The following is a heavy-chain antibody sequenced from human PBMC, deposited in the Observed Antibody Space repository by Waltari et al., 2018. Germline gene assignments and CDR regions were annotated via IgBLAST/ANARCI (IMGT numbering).Heavy chain of an antibody. Sequence: QLQLQESGPGLVKPSETLSLTCTVSGGSIRSSSYYWGWIRPPPGKGLEWIGSIYYRGRTDYNPSIKSRVSIAVDTSKNQFALKLSSVTAADTAVYYCARVSRAPDPFDYWGQGTLVTVSS. V-gene: IGHV4-39*01. J-gene: IGHJ4*02. CDR3: ARVSRAPDPFDY. CDR2: IYYRGRT. CDR1: GGSIRSSSYY.